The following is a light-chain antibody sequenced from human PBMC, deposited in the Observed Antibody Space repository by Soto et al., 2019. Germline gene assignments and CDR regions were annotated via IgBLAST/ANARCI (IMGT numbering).Light chain of an antibody. CDR2: AAS. V-gene: IGKV1-6*01. CDR3: FQHLKFAGT. J-gene: IGKJ1*01. Sequence: AIQMTQSPSSLSASLGDRVTITCRASRDIGNDLGWYQQKPGKAPKHLIFAASNLQSGVPSRFSGGGYGTDFTLTISSLQADDFATYYCFQHLKFAGTFGHGPKV. CDR1: RDIGND.